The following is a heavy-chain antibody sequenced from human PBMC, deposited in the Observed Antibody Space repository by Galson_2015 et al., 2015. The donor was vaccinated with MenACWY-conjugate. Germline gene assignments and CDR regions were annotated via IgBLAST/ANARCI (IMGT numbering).Heavy chain of an antibody. CDR2: INPGGSST. Sequence: SLRLSCAASGFIFNTYWMHWVRQAPGKGLVWVSRINPGGSSTTYADSVKDRFTISRDNAKNTLYLQMNSLRPEDTAVFYCAKTRGASFYFDSWGQRTLFSVSS. V-gene: IGHV3-74*01. D-gene: IGHD1-26*01. CDR1: GFIFNTYW. J-gene: IGHJ4*02. CDR3: AKTRGASFYFDS.